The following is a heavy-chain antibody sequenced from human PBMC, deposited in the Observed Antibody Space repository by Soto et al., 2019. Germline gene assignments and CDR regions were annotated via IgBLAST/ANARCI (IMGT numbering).Heavy chain of an antibody. CDR2: IYSDGST. CDR1: GLTVSGNY. CDR3: ARASSRWGSEAAY. Sequence: EVQLVESGGGLIHPGGSLRLSCAASGLTVSGNYMGWVRQAPGKGLEWVSGIYSDGSTIYADSVKGRFTIFRDNSKNTLYLQMNSLRAEDTGVYHCARASSRWGSEAAYCGQGTLVTVSS. V-gene: IGHV3-53*01. J-gene: IGHJ4*02. D-gene: IGHD7-27*01.